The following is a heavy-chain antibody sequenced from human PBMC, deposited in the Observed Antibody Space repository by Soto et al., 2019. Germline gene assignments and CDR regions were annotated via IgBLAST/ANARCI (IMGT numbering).Heavy chain of an antibody. Sequence: QVQLQESGPGLVKPSQTLSLTCTVSGGSISSGDYYWSWIRQPPGKGLEWIGYIYYSGSTYYNPYLKSRVTISVDTSKNQFSLKLSSVTAADTAVYYCARSSVSSGSEYYFDYWGQGTLVTVSS. CDR2: IYYSGST. J-gene: IGHJ4*02. CDR3: ARSSVSSGSEYYFDY. V-gene: IGHV4-30-4*01. D-gene: IGHD3-22*01. CDR1: GGSISSGDYY.